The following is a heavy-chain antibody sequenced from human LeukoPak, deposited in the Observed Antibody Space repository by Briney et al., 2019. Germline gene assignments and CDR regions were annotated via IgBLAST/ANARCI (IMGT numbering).Heavy chain of an antibody. CDR3: AKASRVPYDSSGYYHPSGDY. CDR2: ISGSGGST. CDR1: GFTFSSYA. V-gene: IGHV3-23*01. Sequence: GGSLRLSCAASGFTFSSYAMSWVRQAPGKGLEWVSAISGSGGSTYYADSVKGRFTISRDNSKNTPYLQMNSLRAEDTAVYYCAKASRVPYDSSGYYHPSGDYWGQGTLVTVSS. J-gene: IGHJ4*02. D-gene: IGHD3-22*01.